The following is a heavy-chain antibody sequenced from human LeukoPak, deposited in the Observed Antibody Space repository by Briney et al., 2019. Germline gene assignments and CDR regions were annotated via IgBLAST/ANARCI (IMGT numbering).Heavy chain of an antibody. V-gene: IGHV3-20*04. Sequence: GGSLRLSCAASGFTFDGYGMNWVRQAPGKGLEWVSGFNWNGGSTAYADSVKGRFTISRDNAKKSLYLQMNSLRAEDTALYYCARGGRMHYDILTGYYTESQYYFDYWGQGTLVTVSS. J-gene: IGHJ4*02. CDR1: GFTFDGYG. CDR3: ARGGRMHYDILTGYYTESQYYFDY. D-gene: IGHD3-9*01. CDR2: FNWNGGST.